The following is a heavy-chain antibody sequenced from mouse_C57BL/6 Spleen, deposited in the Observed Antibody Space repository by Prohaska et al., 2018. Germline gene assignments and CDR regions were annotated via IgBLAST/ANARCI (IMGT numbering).Heavy chain of an antibody. D-gene: IGHD3-1*01. V-gene: IGHV1-82*01. CDR1: AFISSC. Sequence: AFISSCMNFVKQSPGTGLEWIVRIYPGDGDTNYNGKFKGKATLTADKSSNTAYMQLSSLTSEDSAVYFCANSWDAMDYWGQGTSVTVSS. J-gene: IGHJ4*01. CDR2: IYPGDGDT. CDR3: ANSWDAMDY.